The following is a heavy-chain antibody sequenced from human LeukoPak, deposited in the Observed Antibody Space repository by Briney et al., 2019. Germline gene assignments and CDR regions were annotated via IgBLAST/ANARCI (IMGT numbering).Heavy chain of an antibody. J-gene: IGHJ6*03. Sequence: SETLSLTCTVSGGSISSSSYYWSWIRQPPGKGLEWIGEINHSGSTNYNPSLKSRVTISVDTSKNQFSLKLSSVTAADTAVYYCAGYPKRLYYYMDVWGKGTTVTVSS. CDR2: INHSGST. CDR3: AGYPKRLYYYMDV. V-gene: IGHV4-39*07. CDR1: GGSISSSSYY.